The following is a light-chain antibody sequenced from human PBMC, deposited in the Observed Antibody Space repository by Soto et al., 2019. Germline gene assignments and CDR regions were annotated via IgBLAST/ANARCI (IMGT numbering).Light chain of an antibody. CDR3: HQYGNSPWA. J-gene: IGKJ1*01. V-gene: IGKV3-20*01. Sequence: ETVLTQSPGTLSLSPGERATLSCRASQSVYNNYLSWYQQRHDQPPRVLIYDASSTAPGIPERFCGSASATEFSLTINRREPEDVSVYYCHQYGNSPWAFGQGTKVEIK. CDR1: QSVYNNY. CDR2: DAS.